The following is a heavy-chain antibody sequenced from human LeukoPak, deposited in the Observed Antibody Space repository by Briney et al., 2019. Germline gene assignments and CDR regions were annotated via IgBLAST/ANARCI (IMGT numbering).Heavy chain of an antibody. D-gene: IGHD6-13*01. CDR1: GGSISSYY. V-gene: IGHV4-4*07. J-gene: IGHJ4*02. Sequence: SETLSLTCTVSGGSISSYYWSWIRQPAGKGLEWIGRIYTSGSTNYNPSLKSRVTISVDKSKNQFSLKLSSVTAADTAVHYCARGAAAAGTDYWGQGTLVTVSS. CDR3: ARGAAAAGTDY. CDR2: IYTSGST.